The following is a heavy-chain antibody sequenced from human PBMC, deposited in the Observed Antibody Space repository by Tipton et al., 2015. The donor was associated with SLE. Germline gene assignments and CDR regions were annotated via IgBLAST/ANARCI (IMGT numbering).Heavy chain of an antibody. CDR3: ARDYCSSTSCGGDYYYYMDV. V-gene: IGHV3-33*08. D-gene: IGHD2-2*01. J-gene: IGHJ6*03. CDR2: IWYDESDK. Sequence: SLRLSCEASGITFSSYAMHWVRQAPGKGPEWVAMIWYDESDKYYADSVKGRFTISRDNSKNTLYLQMNSLRPEDTAVYYCARDYCSSTSCGGDYYYYMDVWGKGTTVTVS. CDR1: GITFSSYA.